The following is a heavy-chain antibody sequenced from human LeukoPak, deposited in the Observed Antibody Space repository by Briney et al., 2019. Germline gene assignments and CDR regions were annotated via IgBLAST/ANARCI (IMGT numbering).Heavy chain of an antibody. V-gene: IGHV3-23*01. CDR3: AKERGYSYGLYYFDY. J-gene: IGHJ4*02. Sequence: GGSLRLSCAASGFTFSSYAMSWVRQAPGKGLEWVSAISGSGGSTYYADSVKGRFTISRDNSKNTPYLQMNSLRAEDTAVYYCAKERGYSYGLYYFDYWGQGTLVTVSS. D-gene: IGHD5-18*01. CDR1: GFTFSSYA. CDR2: ISGSGGST.